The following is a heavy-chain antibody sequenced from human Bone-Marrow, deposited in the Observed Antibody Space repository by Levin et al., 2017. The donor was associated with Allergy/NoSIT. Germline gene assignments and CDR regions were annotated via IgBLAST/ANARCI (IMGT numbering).Heavy chain of an antibody. V-gene: IGHV3-11*01. CDR1: GFTFRDNF. CDR2: ISNSGSRI. J-gene: IGHJ4*02. Sequence: PGGSLRLSCATSGFTFRDNFMTWIRQAPGKGLEWVSYISNSGSRIYYADSVKGRFTISRDNANSSVYLQMNSLRSEDTAVYYCASGLYFDSSGADSWGQGTLVTVSS. D-gene: IGHD3-22*01. CDR3: ASGLYFDSSGADS.